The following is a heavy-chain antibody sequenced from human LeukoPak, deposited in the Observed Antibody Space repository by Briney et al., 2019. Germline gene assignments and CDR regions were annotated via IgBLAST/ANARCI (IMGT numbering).Heavy chain of an antibody. CDR2: IIPILGIA. CDR1: GGTFSSYA. CDR3: ARADIGTGVDY. Sequence: EASVKVSCKASGGTFSSYAISWVRQAPGQGLEWMGGIIPILGIANYAQKFQGRVTITADKSTSTAYMELSSLRSEDTAVYYCARADIGTGVDYWGQGTLVTVSS. V-gene: IGHV1-69*10. D-gene: IGHD5-12*01. J-gene: IGHJ4*02.